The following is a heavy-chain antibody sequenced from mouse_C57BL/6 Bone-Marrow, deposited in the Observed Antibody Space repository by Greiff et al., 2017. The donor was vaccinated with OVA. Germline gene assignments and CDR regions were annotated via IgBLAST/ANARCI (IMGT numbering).Heavy chain of an antibody. D-gene: IGHD1-2*01. CDR3: TRDGATTAPWYFDV. CDR1: GFTFSSYA. J-gene: IGHJ1*03. Sequence: EVKVVESGEGLVKPGGSLKLSCAASGFTFSSYAMSWVRQTPEKRLEWVAYISSGGDYIYYADTVKGRFTISRDNARNTLYLQMSSLKSEDTAMYYCTRDGATTAPWYFDVWGTGTTVTVSS. V-gene: IGHV5-9-1*02. CDR2: ISSGGDYI.